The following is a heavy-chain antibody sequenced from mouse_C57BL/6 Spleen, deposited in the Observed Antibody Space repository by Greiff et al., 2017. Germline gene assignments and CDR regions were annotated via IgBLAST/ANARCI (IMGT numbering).Heavy chain of an antibody. J-gene: IGHJ4*01. Sequence: EVKLMESGPELVKPGASVKISCKASGYSFTDYNMNWVKQSNGKSLEWIGVINPNYGTTSYNQKFKGKATLTVDQSSSTAYMQLNSLTSEDSAVYYCARGSNYLYAMDYWGQGTSVTVSS. D-gene: IGHD2-5*01. CDR1: GYSFTDYN. CDR2: INPNYGTT. V-gene: IGHV1-39*01. CDR3: ARGSNYLYAMDY.